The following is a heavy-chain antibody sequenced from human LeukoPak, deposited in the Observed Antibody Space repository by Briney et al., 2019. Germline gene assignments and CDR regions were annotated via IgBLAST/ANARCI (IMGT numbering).Heavy chain of an antibody. D-gene: IGHD4-17*01. CDR1: GYTFTSYG. CDR2: ISAYNGNT. Sequence: ASVKVSCKASGYTFTSYGISWVRQAPGQGLEWMGWISAYNGNTNYAQKLQGRVTMTTGTSTSTAYMELRSLRSDDTAVYYCARVSDYGDYVGLWGQGTLVTVSS. J-gene: IGHJ5*02. V-gene: IGHV1-18*01. CDR3: ARVSDYGDYVGL.